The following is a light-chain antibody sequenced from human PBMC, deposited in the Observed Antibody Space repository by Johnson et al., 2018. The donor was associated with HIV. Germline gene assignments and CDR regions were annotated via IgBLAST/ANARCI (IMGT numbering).Light chain of an antibody. CDR1: NSNIGNNY. V-gene: IGLV1-51*01. CDR3: GTWENSLRATDV. CDR2: DNN. J-gene: IGLJ1*01. Sequence: QAVLTQPPSVSAAPGQKVTISCSGSNSNIGNNYVSWYQQLPGTAPKLLIYDNNKRPSGIPDRFSGSKSGTSATLGITGLQTGDEAEYFCGTWENSLRATDVFGTGTKVTVL.